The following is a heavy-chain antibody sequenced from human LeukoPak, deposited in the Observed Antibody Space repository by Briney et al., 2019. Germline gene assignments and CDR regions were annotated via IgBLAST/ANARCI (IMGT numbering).Heavy chain of an antibody. CDR2: ISGSGGST. CDR3: AKEGVDSSSFGGHFDY. Sequence: GGSLRLSCAASGFTFSSYAMSWVRQAPGKGLEWVSAISGSGGSTYYADSVKGRFTIPRDNSKNTLYLQMNSLRAEDTAVYYCAKEGVDSSSFGGHFDYWGQGTLVTVSS. V-gene: IGHV3-23*01. D-gene: IGHD6-6*01. J-gene: IGHJ4*02. CDR1: GFTFSSYA.